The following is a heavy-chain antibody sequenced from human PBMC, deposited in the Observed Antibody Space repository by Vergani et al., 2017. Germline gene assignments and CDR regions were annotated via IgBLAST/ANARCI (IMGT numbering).Heavy chain of an antibody. CDR2: ISYDGSNK. CDR1: GFTFSSYA. Sequence: QVQLVESGGGVVQPGRSLRLSCAASGFTFSSYAMHWVRQAPGKGLEWVAVISYDGSNKYYADSVKGRFTISRDNSKNTLYLQMNSLRAEDTAVYYCARDSDCSGGSCYYYHYYMDVWGKGTTVTVSS. D-gene: IGHD2-15*01. J-gene: IGHJ6*03. CDR3: ARDSDCSGGSCYYYHYYMDV. V-gene: IGHV3-30-3*01.